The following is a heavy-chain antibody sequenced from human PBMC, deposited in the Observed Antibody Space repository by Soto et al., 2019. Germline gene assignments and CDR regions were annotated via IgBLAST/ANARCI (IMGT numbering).Heavy chain of an antibody. Sequence: PSETLSLTCTVSGGSISSYYWSWIRQPPGKGLEWIGYIYYTGTTTYNPSIKSRVTISVDSSKNQFSLKLTSVTAADTAVYYCARLGGYYQSLDTWGQGTLVTVSS. CDR1: GGSISSYY. CDR3: ARLGGYYQSLDT. J-gene: IGHJ5*02. D-gene: IGHD3-22*01. CDR2: IYYTGTT. V-gene: IGHV4-59*08.